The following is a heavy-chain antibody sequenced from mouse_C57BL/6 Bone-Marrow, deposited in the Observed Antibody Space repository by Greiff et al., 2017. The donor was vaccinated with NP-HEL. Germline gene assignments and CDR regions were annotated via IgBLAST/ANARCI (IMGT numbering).Heavy chain of an antibody. D-gene: IGHD1-1*01. J-gene: IGHJ4*01. V-gene: IGHV1-26*01. Sequence: VQLQQSGPELVKPGASVKISCKASGYTFTDYYMNWVKQSHGKSLEWIGDINPNNGGTSYNQKFKGKATLTVDKSSSTAYMELRSLTSEDSAVYYCASNFSYGSSYVYAMDYWGQGTSVTVSS. CDR1: GYTFTDYY. CDR2: INPNNGGT. CDR3: ASNFSYGSSYVYAMDY.